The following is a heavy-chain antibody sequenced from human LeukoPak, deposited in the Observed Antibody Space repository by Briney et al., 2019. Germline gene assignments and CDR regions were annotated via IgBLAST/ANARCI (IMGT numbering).Heavy chain of an antibody. CDR2: IYYSGST. V-gene: IGHV4-59*01. D-gene: IGHD6-13*01. CDR3: ARDHSSSWWYNWFDP. CDR1: GGSISSYY. J-gene: IGHJ5*02. Sequence: SETLSLTCTVSGGSISSYYWSWIRQPPGKGLEWIGYIYYSGSTNYNPSLKSRVTISVDTSKNQFSLKLSSVTAADTAVYYCARDHSSSWWYNWFDPWGQGTLVTVSS.